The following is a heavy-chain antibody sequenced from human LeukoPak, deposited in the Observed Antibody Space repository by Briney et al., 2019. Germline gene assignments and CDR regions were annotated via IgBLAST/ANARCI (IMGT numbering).Heavy chain of an antibody. J-gene: IGHJ6*02. CDR3: ARDSRIQPFDDYYYYGMDV. V-gene: IGHV3-33*01. CDR2: IWYDGTNK. CDR1: GFTFSSYG. D-gene: IGHD5-18*01. Sequence: GGSLRLSCAASGFTFSSYGMHWVRQTPGKGLEWVAVIWYDGTNKYYADSVKGRFTISRDNSKNTLYLQMNSLRAEDTAVYYCARDSRIQPFDDYYYYGMDVWGQGTTVTVSS.